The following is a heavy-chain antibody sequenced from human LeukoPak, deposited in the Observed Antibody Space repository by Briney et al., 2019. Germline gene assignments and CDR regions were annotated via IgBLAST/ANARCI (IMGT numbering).Heavy chain of an antibody. D-gene: IGHD5-24*01. CDR3: ASGEDGYNPN. CDR2: ISSSSSTI. Sequence: GGSLRLSCAASGFTFSSYSTLWVRQAPGKGLEWVSYISSSSSTIYYADSVKGRFTISRDNAKNSLYLQMNSLRAEDTAVYYCASGEDGYNPNWGQGTLVTVSS. CDR1: GFTFSSYS. J-gene: IGHJ4*02. V-gene: IGHV3-48*01.